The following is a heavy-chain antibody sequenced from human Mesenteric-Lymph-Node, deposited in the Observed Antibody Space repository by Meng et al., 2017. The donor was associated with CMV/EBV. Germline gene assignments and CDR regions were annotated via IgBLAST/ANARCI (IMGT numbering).Heavy chain of an antibody. Sequence: GGSLRLSCAASGFTFSSYAMHWVRQAPGKGLEWVAVISYDGSNKYYADSVKGRFTISRDNSKNTLYLQMNSLRAEDTAVYYCARDPSNDYGGNSLGYWGQGTLVTVSS. CDR2: ISYDGSNK. J-gene: IGHJ4*02. CDR3: ARDPSNDYGGNSLGY. CDR1: GFTFSSYA. V-gene: IGHV3-30*14. D-gene: IGHD4-23*01.